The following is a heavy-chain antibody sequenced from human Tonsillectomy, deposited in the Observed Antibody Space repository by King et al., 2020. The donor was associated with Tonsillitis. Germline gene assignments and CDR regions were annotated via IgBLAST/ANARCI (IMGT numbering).Heavy chain of an antibody. CDR3: ARDSHNWAFDY. CDR1: GYTFTTYF. Sequence: VQLVESGAEVKKPGASVTVSCKAFGYTFTTYFIHWVRQAPGQGLEWMGKMTPTGPYTTYAQKFQGRLTLTRDTSTSTVYMELSSLGSEDTALYYCARDSHNWAFDYWGQGTPVTASS. CDR2: MTPTGPYT. J-gene: IGHJ4*02. V-gene: IGHV1-46*03. D-gene: IGHD1-20*01.